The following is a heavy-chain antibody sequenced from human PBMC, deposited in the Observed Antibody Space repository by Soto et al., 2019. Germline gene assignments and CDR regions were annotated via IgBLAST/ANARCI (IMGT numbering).Heavy chain of an antibody. V-gene: IGHV1-58*01. D-gene: IGHD3-10*01. CDR1: GFTLTSSA. Sequence: SVKVSCKASGFTLTSSAVQWVRQARGQRLEWIGWIVVGSGNTIYAQNFQGRVTITRDMSTSTANMELSSLRSEDTAVYYCAAISGRPSKGYYCGMDVWGQGTTVT. J-gene: IGHJ6*02. CDR3: AAISGRPSKGYYCGMDV. CDR2: IVVGSGNT.